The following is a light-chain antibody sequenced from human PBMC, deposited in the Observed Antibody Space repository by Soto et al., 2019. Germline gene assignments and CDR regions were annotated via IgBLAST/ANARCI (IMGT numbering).Light chain of an antibody. J-gene: IGKJ2*01. Sequence: DIQMTQSPSSLSASVGDTITISCRASQNIERYLNWYQHKQGKAPQLLMFAAANLESGVPSRFSGSGSGTDFTLTISSLQPEDFATYYCQQTYSTPYTFGQGTKVDIK. CDR2: AAA. CDR1: QNIERY. V-gene: IGKV1-39*01. CDR3: QQTYSTPYT.